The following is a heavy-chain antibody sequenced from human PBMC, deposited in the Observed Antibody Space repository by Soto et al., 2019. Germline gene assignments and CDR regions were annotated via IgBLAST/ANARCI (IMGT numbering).Heavy chain of an antibody. CDR1: GGTFSSYA. D-gene: IGHD2-8*01. Sequence: ASVKVSCKASGGTFSSYAISWVLQAPGQGLEWMGGIIPIFGTANYAQKFQGRVTITADKSTSTAYMELSSLRSEDTAVYYCARGGCTNGVCYGDYYYYGMDVWGQGTTVTVSS. V-gene: IGHV1-69*06. J-gene: IGHJ6*02. CDR2: IIPIFGTA. CDR3: ARGGCTNGVCYGDYYYYGMDV.